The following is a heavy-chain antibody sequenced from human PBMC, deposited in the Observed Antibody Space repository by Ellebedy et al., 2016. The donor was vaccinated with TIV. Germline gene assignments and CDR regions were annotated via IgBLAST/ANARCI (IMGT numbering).Heavy chain of an antibody. CDR2: ISGSGDST. V-gene: IGHV3-23*01. Sequence: GESLKISCAGSGFTFSSYAMSWVRQAPGEGLEWVSAISGSGDSTYYADSERGRFTISRDNSKNSLYLQMNSLRAEDTAVYYCVRDLHWSYFDWGQGTLVTVSS. J-gene: IGHJ4*02. CDR1: GFTFSSYA. D-gene: IGHD1-26*01. CDR3: VRDLHWSYFD.